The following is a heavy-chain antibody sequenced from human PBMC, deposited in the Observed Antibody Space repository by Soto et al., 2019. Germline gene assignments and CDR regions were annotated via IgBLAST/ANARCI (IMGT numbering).Heavy chain of an antibody. V-gene: IGHV1-8*01. CDR1: GYTFASYD. Sequence: QVQLVQSGAEVKKPGASVKVSCKASGYTFASYDINWVRQATGQGLEWMGWMNPNSGNTGYAQKFQGRVTMTRNTSISTAYMELSSLRSEDTAVYYCARWPDGYYYYGMDVWGQGTTVTVSS. CDR3: ARWPDGYYYYGMDV. J-gene: IGHJ6*02. CDR2: MNPNSGNT.